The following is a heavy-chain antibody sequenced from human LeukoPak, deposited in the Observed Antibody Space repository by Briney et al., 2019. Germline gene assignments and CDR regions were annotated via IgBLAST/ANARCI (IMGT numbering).Heavy chain of an antibody. CDR1: GFTFSSYA. CDR2: ISGSGGST. Sequence: GGSLRLSCAASGFTFSSYAMSWVRQAPGKGLEWVSAISGSGGSTYYADSVKGRFTISRDNSKNTLYLQMNSLRAEDTAVYYCAKDFVDCGGDCYPHNYDYWGQGTLVTVSS. D-gene: IGHD2-21*02. J-gene: IGHJ4*02. CDR3: AKDFVDCGGDCYPHNYDY. V-gene: IGHV3-23*01.